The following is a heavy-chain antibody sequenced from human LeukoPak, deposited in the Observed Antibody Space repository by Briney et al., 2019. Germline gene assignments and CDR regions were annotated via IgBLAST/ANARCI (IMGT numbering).Heavy chain of an antibody. J-gene: IGHJ5*02. D-gene: IGHD6-13*01. V-gene: IGHV1-69*04. CDR2: IIPILGIA. CDR3: ARAPIAAAGIGFDP. CDR1: GGTFSSYA. Sequence: SVNVSCKASGGTFSSYAISWVRQAPGQGLEWMGRIIPILGIANYAQKFQGRVTITADKSTSTAYMELSSLRSEDTAVYYCARAPIAAAGIGFDPWGQGTLVTVST.